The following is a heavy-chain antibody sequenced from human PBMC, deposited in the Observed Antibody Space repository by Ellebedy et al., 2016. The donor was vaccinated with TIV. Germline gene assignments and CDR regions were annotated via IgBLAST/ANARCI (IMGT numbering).Heavy chain of an antibody. CDR3: ARAPTNYDRDFDY. Sequence: AASVKVSCKASGYTFTSYYMHWVRQAAGQGLEWMGIINSSGGSTSYAQKFQGRVTMTRNTSISTAYMELSSLRSEDTAVYYCARAPTNYDRDFDYWGQGTLVTVSS. CDR2: INSSGGST. D-gene: IGHD3-22*01. CDR1: GYTFTSYY. V-gene: IGHV1-46*01. J-gene: IGHJ4*02.